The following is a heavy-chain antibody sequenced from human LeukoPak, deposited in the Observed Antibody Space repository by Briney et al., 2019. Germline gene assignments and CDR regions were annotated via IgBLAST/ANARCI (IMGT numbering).Heavy chain of an antibody. CDR1: GFTFSDYW. D-gene: IGHD6-6*01. J-gene: IGHJ4*02. CDR3: ARRGGSSSRRSPIDY. V-gene: IGHV3-7*01. Sequence: GGSLRLSCTVSGFTFSDYWMTWVRQAPGKGPEWVANIKQDGSQRYYVDSVRGRFTISRDNAKNSLFLQMNGLRAEDTAVYCARRGGSSSRRSPIDYWGQGTLVTVSS. CDR2: IKQDGSQR.